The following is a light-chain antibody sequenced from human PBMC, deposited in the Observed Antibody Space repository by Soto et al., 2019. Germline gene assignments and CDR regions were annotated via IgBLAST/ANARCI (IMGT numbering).Light chain of an antibody. CDR2: RNN. J-gene: IGLJ3*02. Sequence: QSVLTQPPSASGTPGQRVTISCSGSSSNIGSNYVYWYQQLPGTAPKLLIYRNNQRPSGVPDRFSGPKSGTSASLAISGLRSEDEADYYCATWGDSLSGVVFGGGTKLTVL. CDR1: SSNIGSNY. CDR3: ATWGDSLSGVV. V-gene: IGLV1-47*01.